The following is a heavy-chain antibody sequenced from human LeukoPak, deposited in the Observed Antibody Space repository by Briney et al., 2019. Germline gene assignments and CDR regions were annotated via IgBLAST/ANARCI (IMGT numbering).Heavy chain of an antibody. V-gene: IGHV4-31*03. CDR1: GGFISSGGYY. Sequence: SQTLSLTCTVSGGFISSGGYYWSWIRQHPGKGLEWIGYIYYSGSTYYNPSLKSRVTISVDTSKNQFSLKLSSVTAADTAVYYCARDRWNTATRYYFDYWGQGTLVTVSS. CDR2: IYYSGST. D-gene: IGHD5-18*01. J-gene: IGHJ4*02. CDR3: ARDRWNTATRYYFDY.